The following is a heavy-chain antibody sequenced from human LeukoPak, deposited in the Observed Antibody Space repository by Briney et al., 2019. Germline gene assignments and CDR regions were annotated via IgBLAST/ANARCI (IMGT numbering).Heavy chain of an antibody. D-gene: IGHD2-2*01. V-gene: IGHV3-23*01. CDR3: AKGGYCSSTSCPCDY. CDR1: GFTFSNYA. Sequence: PGGSLRLSCAASGFTFSNYAMNWVRQAPGKGLEWVSGISGSGASTYYADSVKGRITISRDNSKNTLYLQMNSLRAEDTAVYYCAKGGYCSSTSCPCDYWGQGTLVTVSS. CDR2: ISGSGAST. J-gene: IGHJ4*02.